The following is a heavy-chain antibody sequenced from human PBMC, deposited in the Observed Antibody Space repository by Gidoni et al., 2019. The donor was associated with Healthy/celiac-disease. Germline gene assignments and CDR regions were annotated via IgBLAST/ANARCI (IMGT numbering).Heavy chain of an antibody. Sequence: QVQLQESGPGLVKPSQTLSLTCTVSGGSISSGSYYWSWIRQPAGKGLEWIGRIYTSGSTNYNPSRKSRVTISVDTSKNQFSLKLSSVTAADTAVYYCARDYSGSIFDYWGQGTLVTVSS. CDR2: IYTSGST. D-gene: IGHD1-26*01. J-gene: IGHJ4*02. V-gene: IGHV4-61*02. CDR1: GGSISSGSYY. CDR3: ARDYSGSIFDY.